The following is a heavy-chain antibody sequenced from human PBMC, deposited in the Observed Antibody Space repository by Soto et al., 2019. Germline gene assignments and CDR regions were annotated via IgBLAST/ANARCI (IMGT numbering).Heavy chain of an antibody. CDR3: ARGIVSRSTSPSPGAFEI. J-gene: IGHJ3*02. CDR2: INPISGKA. Sequence: ASVKVSCKASGYTFTSYDINWVRQATGQGLEWMGWINPISGKAGYAQRFQGRVTMTADKSTSTAYMELSSLRSEDTAVYYCARGIVSRSTSPSPGAFEIWGQGTMVTV. D-gene: IGHD2-2*01. V-gene: IGHV1-8*01. CDR1: GYTFTSYD.